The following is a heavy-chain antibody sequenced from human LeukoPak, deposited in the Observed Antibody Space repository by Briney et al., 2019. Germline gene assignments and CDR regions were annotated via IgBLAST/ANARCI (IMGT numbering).Heavy chain of an antibody. CDR3: ATGGGCSGGSCATKRMITFGGVIVPYYYYGMDV. V-gene: IGHV1-24*01. D-gene: IGHD3-16*02. J-gene: IGHJ6*02. Sequence: GASVKVSCKVSGYTLTELSMHWVRQAPGKGLEWMGSFDPEDGETIYAQKFQGRVTMTEDTSTDTAYMELSSLRSEDTAVYYCATGGGCSGGSCATKRMITFGGVIVPYYYYGMDVWGQGTTVTVSS. CDR1: GYTLTELS. CDR2: FDPEDGET.